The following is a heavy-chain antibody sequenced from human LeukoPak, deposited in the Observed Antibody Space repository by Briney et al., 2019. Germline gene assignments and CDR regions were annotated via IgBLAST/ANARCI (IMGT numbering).Heavy chain of an antibody. D-gene: IGHD5-18*01. Sequence: PGGSLRLSCAASGFTFSSYSMNWVRQAPGKGLEWVSSISSSSSYIYYADSVKGRFTISRDNAKNSLYLQMNSLRAEGTAVYYCARAYVDTAMALDYWGQGTLVTVSS. J-gene: IGHJ4*02. CDR3: ARAYVDTAMALDY. CDR1: GFTFSSYS. V-gene: IGHV3-21*01. CDR2: ISSSSSYI.